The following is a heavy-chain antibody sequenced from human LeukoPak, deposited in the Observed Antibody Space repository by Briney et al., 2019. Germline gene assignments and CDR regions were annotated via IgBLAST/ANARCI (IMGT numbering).Heavy chain of an antibody. CDR1: GGSISSYY. Sequence: PSETLSLTCTVSGGSISSYYWSWIRQPPGKGLEWIGYIYYSGSTNYNPSLKSRVTISVDTSKKQFSLKLSSVTAADTAVYYCAGSYDFWSGHIIGYFDYWGQGTLVTVSS. D-gene: IGHD3-3*01. J-gene: IGHJ4*02. CDR2: IYYSGST. V-gene: IGHV4-59*01. CDR3: AGSYDFWSGHIIGYFDY.